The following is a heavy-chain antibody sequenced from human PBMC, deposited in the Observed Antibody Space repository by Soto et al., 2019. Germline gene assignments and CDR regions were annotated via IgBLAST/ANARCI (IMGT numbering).Heavy chain of an antibody. CDR1: ESTFRRYS. Sequence: SLRLSCEASESTFRRYSMHWVRQAPGKGLEWVGVTSYDGKVQYYGDSVKGRFTISRDNSKNTVYLQMNSLRDEDTAIYYCAKEYGNDYWYFDYWGQGTLVTVS. D-gene: IGHD5-12*01. J-gene: IGHJ4*02. CDR2: TSYDGKVQ. CDR3: AKEYGNDYWYFDY. V-gene: IGHV3-30*18.